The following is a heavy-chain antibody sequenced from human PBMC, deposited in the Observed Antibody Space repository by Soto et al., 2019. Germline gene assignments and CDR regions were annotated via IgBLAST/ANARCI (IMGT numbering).Heavy chain of an antibody. CDR1: GFTFSIYA. Sequence: EVQLVESGGDLVQPGGSLRLSCATSGFTFSIYAMHWVRQAPGMGLEYVSAISYDGTITYYADSVKGRFTISRDDSRKTVYLQMGSLRPEDMAVYYCARGSYYSSGTVHRPYNYWGQGTLVTVSS. V-gene: IGHV3-64*07. J-gene: IGHJ4*02. CDR3: ARGSYYSSGTVHRPYNY. D-gene: IGHD3-10*01. CDR2: ISYDGTIT.